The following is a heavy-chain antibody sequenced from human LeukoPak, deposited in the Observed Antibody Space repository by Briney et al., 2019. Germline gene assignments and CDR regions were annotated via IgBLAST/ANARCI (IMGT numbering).Heavy chain of an antibody. V-gene: IGHV1-18*04. Sequence: ASVKVSCKASGYTFTSYGISWVRQAPGQGLEWMGWIGAYNGNTNYAQKLQGRVTMTTDTSTSTAYMELRSLRSDDTAVYYCARSSGAVAGGGYFDYWGQGTLVTVSS. CDR1: GYTFTSYG. D-gene: IGHD6-19*01. CDR2: IGAYNGNT. J-gene: IGHJ4*02. CDR3: ARSSGAVAGGGYFDY.